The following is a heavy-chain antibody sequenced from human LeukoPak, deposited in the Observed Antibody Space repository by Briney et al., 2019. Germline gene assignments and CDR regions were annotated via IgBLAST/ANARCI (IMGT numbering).Heavy chain of an antibody. D-gene: IGHD4-17*01. J-gene: IGHJ3*02. Sequence: PGGSLRLSCAASGFTVSSNYMSWVRQAPGKGLEGGSVIYSGGSTYYADSVKGRFTISRDNSKNTLYLQMNSLRAEDTAVYYCARDNDYGEGYAFDIWGQGTMVTVSS. CDR2: IYSGGST. CDR1: GFTVSSNY. CDR3: ARDNDYGEGYAFDI. V-gene: IGHV3-53*01.